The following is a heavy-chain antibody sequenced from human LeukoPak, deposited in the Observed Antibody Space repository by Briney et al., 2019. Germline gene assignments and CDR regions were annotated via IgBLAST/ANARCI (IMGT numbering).Heavy chain of an antibody. D-gene: IGHD1-26*01. CDR1: GFTFDDYG. CDR3: ARDGYSGSYFDAFDI. Sequence: GSLRLSXAASGFTFDDYGMSWVRQAPGKGLEWVSGINWNGGSTGYADSVKGRFTISRDNAKNSLYPQMNSLRAEDTALYHCARDGYSGSYFDAFDIWGQGTMVTVSS. J-gene: IGHJ3*02. CDR2: INWNGGST. V-gene: IGHV3-20*01.